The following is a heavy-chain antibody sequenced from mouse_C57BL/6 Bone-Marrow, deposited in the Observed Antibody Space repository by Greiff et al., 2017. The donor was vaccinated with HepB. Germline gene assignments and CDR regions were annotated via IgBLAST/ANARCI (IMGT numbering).Heavy chain of an antibody. Sequence: QVQLQQSGAELVRPGTSVKLSCKASGYTFTSYWMHWVKQRPGQGLEWIGVIDPSDSYTNYNQKFKGKATLTVDTSSSTAYMQLSSLTSEDSAVYYCAPYDYDGRYFDYWGQGTTLTVSS. CDR3: APYDYDGRYFDY. V-gene: IGHV1-59*01. CDR2: IDPSDSYT. D-gene: IGHD2-4*01. J-gene: IGHJ2*01. CDR1: GYTFTSYW.